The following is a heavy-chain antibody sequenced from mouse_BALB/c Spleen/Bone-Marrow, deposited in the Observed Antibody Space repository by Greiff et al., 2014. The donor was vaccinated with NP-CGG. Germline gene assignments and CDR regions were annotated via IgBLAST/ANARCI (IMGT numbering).Heavy chain of an antibody. Sequence: QVQLQQPGPELVKPGASVRISCKASGYTFTSYYIHWVKQRPGQGLEWIGWIYPGNVNTKYNEKSKGKATLTADKSSSTAYMQLSSLTSEDSAVYFCASYDGSYFDVWGAGTTVTVSS. CDR3: ASYDGSYFDV. D-gene: IGHD2-3*01. CDR1: GYTFTSYY. J-gene: IGHJ1*01. CDR2: IYPGNVNT. V-gene: IGHV1S56*01.